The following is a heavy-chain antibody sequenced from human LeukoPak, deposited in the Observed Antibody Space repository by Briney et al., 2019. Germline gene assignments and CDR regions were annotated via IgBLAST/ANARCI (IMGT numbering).Heavy chain of an antibody. CDR2: VSLKGAT. V-gene: IGHV4-59*12. J-gene: IGHJ4*02. D-gene: IGHD1-26*01. Sequence: SETLSLTCTVSGGSINGYYWTWIRQPPGKGLEWIGEVSLKGATNYSPSLESRVSMSIDKSKNHLSLKLRSVTAADTATYYCTRESGAFSPFGFWGQGTLVTVSS. CDR1: GGSINGYY. CDR3: TRESGAFSPFGF.